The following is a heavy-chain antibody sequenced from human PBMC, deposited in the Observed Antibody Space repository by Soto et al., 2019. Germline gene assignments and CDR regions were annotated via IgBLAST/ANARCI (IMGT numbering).Heavy chain of an antibody. Sequence: GGSLRLSCPASGFTVSSNYMSWVRQAPGKGLEWVSVIYSGGSTYYADSVKGRFTISRDNSKNTLYLQMNSLRAEDTAVYYCARVDPYYYYMDVWGKGTTVTVSS. CDR1: GFTVSSNY. CDR2: IYSGGST. D-gene: IGHD3-9*01. J-gene: IGHJ6*03. V-gene: IGHV3-66*01. CDR3: ARVDPYYYYMDV.